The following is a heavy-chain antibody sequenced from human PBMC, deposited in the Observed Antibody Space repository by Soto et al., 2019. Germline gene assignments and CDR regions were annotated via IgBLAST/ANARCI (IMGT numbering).Heavy chain of an antibody. CDR1: GESVSSGFYY. CDR2: ILSSGRS. Sequence: SETLFLTXTVSGESVSSGFYYWNWIRQAPGKGLEWIGSILSSGRSNYNPSLKSRVSMSVDTSKNQFSLRLTSVGAADSAIYYCARVVRCTRSGCYYLAMDVWGQGTTVTVSS. CDR3: ARVVRCTRSGCYYLAMDV. J-gene: IGHJ6*02. V-gene: IGHV4-61*01. D-gene: IGHD2-15*01.